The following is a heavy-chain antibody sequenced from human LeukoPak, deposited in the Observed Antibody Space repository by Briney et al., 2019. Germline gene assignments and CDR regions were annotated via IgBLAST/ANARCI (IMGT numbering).Heavy chain of an antibody. Sequence: SETLSLTCTVSGGSISSYYWSWIRQPPGKGLEWIAYIYYSGSTNYNPSLKSRVTTSVDTSKNQFSLRLNSVTAADTALYYCARAYSSSWYWNWFDPWGQGTLVTVSS. V-gene: IGHV4-59*08. CDR1: GGSISSYY. J-gene: IGHJ5*02. D-gene: IGHD6-13*01. CDR2: IYYSGST. CDR3: ARAYSSSWYWNWFDP.